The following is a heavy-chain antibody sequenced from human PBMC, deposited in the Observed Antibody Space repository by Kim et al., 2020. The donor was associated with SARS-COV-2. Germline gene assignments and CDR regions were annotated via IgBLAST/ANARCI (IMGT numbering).Heavy chain of an antibody. CDR3: TRSHVLPTFYYYCLDA. Sequence: SETLSLTCSVSGGSITSSPHTWGWIRQSPGKGLEWIGTIDHSGSTYYVPSLQSRVTVSVDTAKNQFSLKLTSVTAADTAVYYCTRSHVLPTFYYYCLDASGQGTTVTVS. D-gene: IGHD3-10*01. J-gene: IGHJ6*01. CDR2: IDHSGST. CDR1: GGSITSSPHT. V-gene: IGHV4-39*01.